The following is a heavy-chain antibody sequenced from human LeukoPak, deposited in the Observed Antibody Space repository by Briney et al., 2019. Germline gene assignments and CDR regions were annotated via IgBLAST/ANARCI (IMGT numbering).Heavy chain of an antibody. Sequence: GGSLRLSCAVSGFNLNSYAMHWVRQAPGKGLEWVAVIRHDEANSFYADSVQGRFTISRGTSKKLLYLQMNSLRVEDTAVYYCAKEYTPSSPLGELDSWGQGTLVTVSS. V-gene: IGHV3-30*02. CDR1: GFNLNSYA. CDR2: IRHDEANS. J-gene: IGHJ4*02. D-gene: IGHD6-6*01. CDR3: AKEYTPSSPLGELDS.